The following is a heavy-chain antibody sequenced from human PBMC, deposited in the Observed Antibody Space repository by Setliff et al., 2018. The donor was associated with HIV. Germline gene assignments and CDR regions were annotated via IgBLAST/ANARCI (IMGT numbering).Heavy chain of an antibody. CDR3: ARLFQWMSYSFDI. V-gene: IGHV4-39*01. CDR1: GGSISTSSYY. J-gene: IGHJ3*02. CDR2: AHSSGNT. Sequence: PSETLSLTCSVSGGSISTSSYYWGWIRQPPGKGLEWIGSAHSSGNTYYSPSLKSRVSMSVDSSRNQFSLNLSSVTAADTGVYYCARLFQWMSYSFDIWGQGTMVTVSS. D-gene: IGHD5-12*01.